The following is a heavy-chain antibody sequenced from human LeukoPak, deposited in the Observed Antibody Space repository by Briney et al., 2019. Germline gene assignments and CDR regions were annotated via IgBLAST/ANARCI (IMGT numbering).Heavy chain of an antibody. Sequence: GASVKVSCKASGYTFTSYGISWVRQAPGQGLEWMGWISAYNGNTNYAQKLQGRVTMTTDTSTSTAYMELRSLRSDDTAVYYCARVTAMSDPYYYYYMDVWGKGTTVTVSS. CDR2: ISAYNGNT. D-gene: IGHD5-18*01. J-gene: IGHJ6*03. CDR1: GYTFTSYG. CDR3: ARVTAMSDPYYYYYMDV. V-gene: IGHV1-18*01.